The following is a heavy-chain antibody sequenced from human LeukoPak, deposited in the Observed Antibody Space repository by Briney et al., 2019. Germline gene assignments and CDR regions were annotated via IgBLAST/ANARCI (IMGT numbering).Heavy chain of an antibody. Sequence: SETLSLTCTFSGGSISSGGYYGSWIRQHPGKGLEWIGYIYYSGSTYYNPSLKSRVTISVDTSKNQFSLKLSSVTAADTAVYYCARADYDILTGPHGYFDYWGQGTLVTVSS. CDR1: GGSISSGGYY. V-gene: IGHV4-31*03. CDR2: IYYSGST. D-gene: IGHD3-9*01. CDR3: ARADYDILTGPHGYFDY. J-gene: IGHJ4*02.